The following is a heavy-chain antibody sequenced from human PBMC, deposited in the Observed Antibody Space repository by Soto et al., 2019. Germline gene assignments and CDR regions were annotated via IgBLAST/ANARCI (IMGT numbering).Heavy chain of an antibody. CDR3: VRLAGNSWLDS. J-gene: IGHJ5*01. V-gene: IGHV6-1*01. CDR1: GDSVSSSSVT. D-gene: IGHD6-13*01. CDR2: AYYRSKWYN. Sequence: SQTLSLTCAISGDSVSSSSVTWNWIRQSPSRGLEWLGRAYYRSKWYNDYAESVKSRITINPDTSKNQFSLHLNSVTPEDTAVYYCVRLAGNSWLDSSGQGTLVTVSS.